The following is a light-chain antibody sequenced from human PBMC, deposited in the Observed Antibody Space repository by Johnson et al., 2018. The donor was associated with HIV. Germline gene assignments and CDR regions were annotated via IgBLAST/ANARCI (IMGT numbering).Light chain of an antibody. Sequence: QSVLTQPPSVSAAPGQKVTISCSGGRSSIGNNYVSWYQQLPGTGPKLLIYENNKRPSGIPDRFSGSKSGTSATLGITGLQSGDEAYYYCGTWDSSLSARVFGTGTKVTVL. J-gene: IGLJ1*01. V-gene: IGLV1-51*02. CDR2: ENN. CDR3: GTWDSSLSARV. CDR1: RSSIGNNY.